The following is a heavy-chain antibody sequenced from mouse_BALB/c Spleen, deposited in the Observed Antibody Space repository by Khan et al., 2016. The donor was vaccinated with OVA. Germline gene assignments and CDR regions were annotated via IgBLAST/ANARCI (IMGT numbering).Heavy chain of an antibody. V-gene: IGHV1S81*02. J-gene: IGHJ3*01. Sequence: VERVESGAELVKPGASVKLSCKASGYTFTSYYIYWVKQRPGQGLEWIGEINPSNGGSNFNEKIKNKATLTVDKSSTTTNMQFSSLTSEDSASYNCTRGGYSSVAYWGQGTLVTVSA. CDR2: INPSNGGS. CDR1: GYTFTSYY. CDR3: TRGGYSSVAY. D-gene: IGHD3-1*01.